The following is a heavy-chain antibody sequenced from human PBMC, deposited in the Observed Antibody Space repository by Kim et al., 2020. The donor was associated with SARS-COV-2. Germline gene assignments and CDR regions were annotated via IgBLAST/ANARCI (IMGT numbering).Heavy chain of an antibody. V-gene: IGHV4-59*01. D-gene: IGHD6-19*01. CDR2: IYYGGNT. CDR3: SRSDGRGSWRQFDS. CDR1: GDSITYYY. J-gene: IGHJ4*02. Sequence: SETLSLTCTVSGDSITYYYFSWIRQPPGKGLEWLGYIYYGGNTNYNPSLMSRVTISPDTPNNHFSLQLTSMTAADTAAYYCSRSDGRGSWRQFDSWGQGT.